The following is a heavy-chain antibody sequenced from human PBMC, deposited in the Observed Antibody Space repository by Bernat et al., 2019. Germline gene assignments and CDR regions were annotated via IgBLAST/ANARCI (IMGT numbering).Heavy chain of an antibody. D-gene: IGHD5-18*01. CDR1: GFTFSSYA. V-gene: IGHV3-30-3*01. CDR3: AREPGGSGSYGITDYYYYGMAV. Sequence: QVQLVESGGGVVQPGRSLRLSCAASGFTFSSYAMHWVRQAPGKGLEWVAVISYDGSNKYYADSVKGRFTISRDNSKNTLYLQMNSLRAEDTAVYYCAREPGGSGSYGITDYYYYGMAVWGRGTTVTVSS. CDR2: ISYDGSNK. J-gene: IGHJ6*02.